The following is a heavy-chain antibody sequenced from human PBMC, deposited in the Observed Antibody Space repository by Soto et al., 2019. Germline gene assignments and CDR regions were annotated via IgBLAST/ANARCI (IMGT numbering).Heavy chain of an antibody. Sequence: ASVKVSCKASGYSVSDYFIQWVRQAPGQGLEWVAWINPKTVATNYAKKFQGRVSLTWDTSSSTAYMELTRLRPDDTAVYYCARIKWGLDFYNGMDVWGQGTTVTVSS. V-gene: IGHV1-2*02. CDR2: INPKTVAT. CDR3: ARIKWGLDFYNGMDV. CDR1: GYSVSDYF. J-gene: IGHJ6*02. D-gene: IGHD1-26*01.